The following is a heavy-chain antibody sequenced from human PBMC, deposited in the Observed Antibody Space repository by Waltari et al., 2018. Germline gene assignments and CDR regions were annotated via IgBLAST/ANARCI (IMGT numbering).Heavy chain of an antibody. J-gene: IGHJ4*02. D-gene: IGHD3-22*01. V-gene: IGHV4-39*01. CDR3: ARLYDSTRYHNKFFDF. CDR2: IYYGGGT. Sequence: QLQLQESGPGLVKPSETLSLTCTVSGGSINTRDFSWGWVRQPPGKELEWIGRIYYGGGTFYNPSPPSRATISVETSKNQFSLRLNAVTATDAAVYYCARLYDSTRYHNKFFDFWGQGTLVTVSS. CDR1: GGSINTRDFS.